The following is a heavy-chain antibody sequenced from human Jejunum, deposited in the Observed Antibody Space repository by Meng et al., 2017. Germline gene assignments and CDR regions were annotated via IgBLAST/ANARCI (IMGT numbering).Heavy chain of an antibody. J-gene: IGHJ4*02. CDR2: ISTYNGNT. CDR1: GYTFTRYG. V-gene: IGHV1-18*01. CDR3: ARARVSYTSSGPVGV. Sequence: ASVKVSCKASGYTFTRYGISWVRQAPGQGLEWMGWISTYNGNTNYAQKLQGRITMTTDISTSTAYLGLRSLSSEDTAVYYCARARVSYTSSGPVGVWGQGTLVTVSS. D-gene: IGHD6-19*01.